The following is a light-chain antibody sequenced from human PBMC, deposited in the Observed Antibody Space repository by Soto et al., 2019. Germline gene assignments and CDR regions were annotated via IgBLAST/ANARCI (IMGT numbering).Light chain of an antibody. CDR3: QRFDSSVT. CDR2: GAS. V-gene: IGKV3-20*01. CDR1: QSVSSTF. J-gene: IGKJ1*01. Sequence: EIVLTQSPGSLSLSPGERATLSCRASQSVSSTFFAWYQQRPGQAPRLLMYGASSRATGIPERFSGSGSGTGFALTISRLETEDVAVYYCQRFDSSVTFGQGTKVEIK.